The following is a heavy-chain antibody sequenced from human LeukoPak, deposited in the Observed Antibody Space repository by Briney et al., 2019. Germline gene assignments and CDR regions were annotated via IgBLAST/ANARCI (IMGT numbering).Heavy chain of an antibody. CDR1: GYSFTSYW. CDR3: ARRGYCSGGSCYSAAFDI. D-gene: IGHD2-15*01. V-gene: IGHV5-51*01. J-gene: IGHJ3*02. CDR2: IYPGDSDT. Sequence: GESLKISCKGSGYSFTSYWIGWVRQMPGKGLEWMGIIYPGDSDTRYSPSFQGQVTISADKSISTAYLQWSSLKASDTAMYYCARRGYCSGGSCYSAAFDIWGQGTMVTVSS.